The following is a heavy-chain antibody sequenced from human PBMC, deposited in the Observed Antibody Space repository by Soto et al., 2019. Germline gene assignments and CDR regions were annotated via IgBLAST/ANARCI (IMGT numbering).Heavy chain of an antibody. CDR3: TRGQPPRAIHP. Sequence: GGSLRLSCAASGFTFSSYAMTWARQAPGKGLEWVSAISGSGGSTYYADSVKGRFTISRDNAKNTLYLQMNSLRAEDTAVYYCTRGQPPRAIHPWGQTTLVTVS. J-gene: IGHJ5*02. V-gene: IGHV3-23*01. CDR2: ISGSGGST. CDR1: GFTFSSYA.